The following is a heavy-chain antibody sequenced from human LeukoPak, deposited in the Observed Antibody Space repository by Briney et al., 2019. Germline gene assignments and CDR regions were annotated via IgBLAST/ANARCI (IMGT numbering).Heavy chain of an antibody. D-gene: IGHD2-15*01. CDR2: IYYSGST. Sequence: PSETLSLTCTVSGGSISSYYWSWIRQPPGKGLEWIGCIYYSGSTNYNPSLKSRVTISVDTSKNQFSLKLSSVTAADTAVYYCARGLFYCSAGSCYDYGMDVWGQGTTVTVSS. CDR1: GGSISSYY. CDR3: ARGLFYCSAGSCYDYGMDV. V-gene: IGHV4-59*01. J-gene: IGHJ6*02.